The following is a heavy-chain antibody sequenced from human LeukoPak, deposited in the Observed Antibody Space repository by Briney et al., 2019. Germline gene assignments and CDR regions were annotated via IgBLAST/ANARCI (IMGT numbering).Heavy chain of an antibody. D-gene: IGHD2-2*01. CDR2: IKQDGSEK. CDR3: AAPGVPAATYYFDY. V-gene: IGHV3-7*01. Sequence: GGSLRLSCAASGFTFSNYWMSWVRQAPGKGLEWVANIKQDGSEKYYVDSVKGRFTVSRDDAKNSLYLQMNSLRAEDTAVYYCAAPGVPAATYYFDYWGQGTLVTVSS. CDR1: GFTFSNYW. J-gene: IGHJ4*02.